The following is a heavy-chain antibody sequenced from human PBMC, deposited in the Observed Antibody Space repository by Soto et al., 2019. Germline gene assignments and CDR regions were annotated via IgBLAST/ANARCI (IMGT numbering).Heavy chain of an antibody. CDR1: GFTFSDYA. CDR2: VSHDGRNT. V-gene: IGHV3-30*18. CDR3: AKGGRQWLVTSDFNY. Sequence: VQLVESGGGVVQPGRSLRLSCAASGFTFSDYAMHWVRQAPGKGLAWVAVVSHDGRNTHYADSVKGRFTISRDSSKNTVSLEMTSLRAEYTAVYYCAKGGRQWLVTSDFNYWGQGALVTVSS. D-gene: IGHD6-19*01. J-gene: IGHJ4*02.